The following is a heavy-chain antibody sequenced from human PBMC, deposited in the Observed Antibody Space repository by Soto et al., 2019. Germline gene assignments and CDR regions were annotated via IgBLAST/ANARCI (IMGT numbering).Heavy chain of an antibody. CDR3: ARGGTSGSAVYNWFDS. V-gene: IGHV4-59*02. Sequence: VTLSLTCSVTGAPVSSFSWSWIRQSPGKGLEWIGYIHNSGGTNYTPSLRSRVTISVDTSKNLLSLNLTSLTAADTAVYYCARGGTSGSAVYNWFDSWGQGTLVTVSS. J-gene: IGHJ5*01. D-gene: IGHD3-10*01. CDR1: GAPVSSFS. CDR2: IHNSGGT.